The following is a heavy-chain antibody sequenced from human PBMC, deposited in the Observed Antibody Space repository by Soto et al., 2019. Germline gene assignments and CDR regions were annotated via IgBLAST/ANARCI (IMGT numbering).Heavy chain of an antibody. D-gene: IGHD6-19*01. CDR2: MNPNSGNT. J-gene: IGHJ6*02. V-gene: IGHV1-8*01. CDR1: GYTFTSYD. CDR3: AGGRQWQVYYYYGMDV. Sequence: QVQLVQSGAEVKKPGASVKVSCKASGYTFTSYDINWVRQATGQGLEWMGWMNPNSGNTGYAQKFQDRVTMNRNTSLRTAYMELSSLRSEDTAVYYCAGGRQWQVYYYYGMDVWGQGTTVTVSS.